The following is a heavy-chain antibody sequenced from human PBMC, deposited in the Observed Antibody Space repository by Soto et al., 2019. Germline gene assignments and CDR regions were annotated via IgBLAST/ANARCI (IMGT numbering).Heavy chain of an antibody. CDR1: GFTFDDYG. J-gene: IGHJ6*02. Sequence: GGSLRLSCAASGFTFDDYGMSWVRQAPGKGLEWVSGINWNGGSTGYADSVKGRFTISRDNAKNSLYLQMNSLRAEDTALYYCARDLGYCSGGSCYYYYGMDVWGQGTTVTVSS. CDR2: INWNGGST. CDR3: ARDLGYCSGGSCYYYYGMDV. D-gene: IGHD2-15*01. V-gene: IGHV3-20*04.